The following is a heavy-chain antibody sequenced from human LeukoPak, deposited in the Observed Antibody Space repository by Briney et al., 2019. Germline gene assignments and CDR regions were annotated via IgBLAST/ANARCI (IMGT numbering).Heavy chain of an antibody. D-gene: IGHD2-15*01. J-gene: IGHJ6*02. Sequence: GASVKVSCKASGGTFSSYAISWVRQAPGQGLEWMGGIIPIFGTANYAQKFQGRVTITADESTSTAYMELSSLRSEDTAVYYCARAILYYYYYYGMDVWGQGTTVTVSS. CDR2: IIPIFGTA. CDR1: GGTFSSYA. V-gene: IGHV1-69*13. CDR3: ARAILYYYYYYGMDV.